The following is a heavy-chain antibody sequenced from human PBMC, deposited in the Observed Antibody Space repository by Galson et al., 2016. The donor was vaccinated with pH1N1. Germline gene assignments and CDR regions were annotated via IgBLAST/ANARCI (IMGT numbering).Heavy chain of an antibody. Sequence: SVKVSCKAFGGTFSSYAITWVRQAPGQGLEWMGGVIPVFGTTNYAPKFQGRVTITAGESMSTAYMELSSLKSEDTAVYYCARGEGCCSGNNCYCAFDMWGQGTMVTVSS. CDR2: VIPVFGTT. V-gene: IGHV1-69*13. CDR3: ARGEGCCSGNNCYCAFDM. D-gene: IGHD2-15*01. CDR1: GGTFSSYA. J-gene: IGHJ3*02.